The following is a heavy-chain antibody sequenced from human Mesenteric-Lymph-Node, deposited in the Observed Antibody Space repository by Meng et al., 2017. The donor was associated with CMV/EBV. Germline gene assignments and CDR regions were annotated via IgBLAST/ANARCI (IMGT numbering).Heavy chain of an antibody. CDR2: IWFDGTDK. D-gene: IGHD3-22*01. Sequence: GESLKISCVASGFTFSRYVMHWVRQAPGKGLEWVALIWFDGTDKYYADSVRARLTISRDNSKNTLYLQMNRLKTEDTAVYYCAKDLSYYYDTRGIDHWGQGTTVTVSS. CDR1: GFTFSRYV. CDR3: AKDLSYYYDTRGIDH. J-gene: IGHJ6*02. V-gene: IGHV3-30*02.